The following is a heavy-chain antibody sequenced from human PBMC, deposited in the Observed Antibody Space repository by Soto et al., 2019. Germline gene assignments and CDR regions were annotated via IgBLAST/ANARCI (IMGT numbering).Heavy chain of an antibody. J-gene: IGHJ3*02. V-gene: IGHV4-30-4*01. Sequence: PSETLSLTCTVSGGSISSGDYYWSWIRQPPGKGLEWIGYIYYSGSTYYNPSLKSRVTISVDTSKNQFSLKLSSVTAADTAVYYCAREKLDYGSGSTRYAFDIWGQGTMVTVSS. CDR2: IYYSGST. CDR3: AREKLDYGSGSTRYAFDI. CDR1: GGSISSGDYY. D-gene: IGHD3-10*01.